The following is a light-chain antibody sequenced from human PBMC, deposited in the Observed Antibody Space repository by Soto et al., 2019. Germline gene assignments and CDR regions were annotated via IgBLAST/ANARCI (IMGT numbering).Light chain of an antibody. CDR2: EVT. J-gene: IGLJ1*01. V-gene: IGLV2-14*01. Sequence: QSVLTEPACVSVSPGQSIAVSCTGTSSDVGGYNYVSWYKQHPGKAPQLMIYEVTKRPSGVSDRFSGSKSGNTASLTISGLQAEDEADYYCSSYTSSSTLYVFGTGTKV. CDR3: SSYTSSSTLYV. CDR1: SSDVGGYNY.